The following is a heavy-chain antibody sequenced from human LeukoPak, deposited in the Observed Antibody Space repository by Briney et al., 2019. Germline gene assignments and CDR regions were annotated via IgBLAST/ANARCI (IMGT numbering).Heavy chain of an antibody. J-gene: IGHJ6*02. CDR1: GGTFISYA. Sequence: GSSVKVSCKASGGTFISYAISWVRQAPGQRREWMGRIIPILGIANYAQKFQGRVTITADKSTSTAYMELSSLRSEDMAVYYCARDCGGDCYFDYYYGMDVWGQGTTVTVSS. CDR2: IIPILGIA. V-gene: IGHV1-69*04. CDR3: ARDCGGDCYFDYYYGMDV. D-gene: IGHD2-21*02.